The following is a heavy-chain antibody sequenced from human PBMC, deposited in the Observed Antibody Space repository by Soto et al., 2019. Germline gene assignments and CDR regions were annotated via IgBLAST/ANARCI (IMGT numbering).Heavy chain of an antibody. CDR2: ISSSGSTI. Sequence: GGSLRLSCAASGFTFSSYEMNWVRQAPGKGLEWVSYISSSGSTIYYADSVKGRFTISRGNAKNSLYLQMNSLSAEDTAVYYCARAYYDFWSGYYNFQGLYGIDVWGQVTKVTV. J-gene: IGHJ6*02. V-gene: IGHV3-48*03. CDR1: GFTFSSYE. CDR3: ARAYYDFWSGYYNFQGLYGIDV. D-gene: IGHD3-3*01.